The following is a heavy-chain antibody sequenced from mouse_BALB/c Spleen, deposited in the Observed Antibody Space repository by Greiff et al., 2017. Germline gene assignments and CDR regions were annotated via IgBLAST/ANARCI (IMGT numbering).Heavy chain of an antibody. J-gene: IGHJ4*01. CDR1: GYTFTSYV. CDR2: INPYNDGT. D-gene: IGHD1-1*01. CDR3: ARPYGSSPMDY. V-gene: IGHV1-14*01. Sequence: VQLQQSGPELVKPGASVKMSCKASGYTFTSYVMHWVKQKPGQGLEWIGYINPYNDGTKYNEKFKGKATLTSDKSSSTAYMELSSLTSEDSAVYYCARPYGSSPMDYWGQGTSVTVSS.